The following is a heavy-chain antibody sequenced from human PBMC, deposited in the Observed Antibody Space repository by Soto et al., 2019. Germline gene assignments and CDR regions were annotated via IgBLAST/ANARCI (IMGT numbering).Heavy chain of an antibody. CDR2: IYSGGYT. CDR3: GTRPGGGGY. Sequence: EVQLVESGGGLIQPGGSLRLSCAVSGFTVSNNYMSWVRQAPGKGLEGVSVIYSGGYTAYGDSVKGRFTISRDNSKNTQDLQMKSLGADDTAFFSWGTRPGGGGYWGQGTLVTVSS. CDR1: GFTVSNNY. D-gene: IGHD3-10*01. J-gene: IGHJ4*02. V-gene: IGHV3-53*01.